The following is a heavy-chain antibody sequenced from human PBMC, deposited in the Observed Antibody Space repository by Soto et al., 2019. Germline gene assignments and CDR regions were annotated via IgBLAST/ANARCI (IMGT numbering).Heavy chain of an antibody. D-gene: IGHD5-18*01. Sequence: GGSLRLSCSGSGFTFGSYAMTWVRQAPGKGLEWVATIAINGVLTDSADSVKGRFSISRDNSKSVLYLQMNSLRVEDTAVYYCAAPRDTAMVMGWFDSWGQGTRVTVSS. V-gene: IGHV3-23*01. CDR2: IAINGVLT. CDR1: GFTFGSYA. J-gene: IGHJ5*01. CDR3: AAPRDTAMVMGWFDS.